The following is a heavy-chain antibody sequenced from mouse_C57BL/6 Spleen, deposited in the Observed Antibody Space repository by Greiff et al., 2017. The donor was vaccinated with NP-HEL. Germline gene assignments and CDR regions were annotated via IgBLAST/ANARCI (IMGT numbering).Heavy chain of an antibody. CDR2: IHPNSGST. CDR3: ARSGYYGSSRYWYFDV. J-gene: IGHJ1*03. V-gene: IGHV1-64*01. D-gene: IGHD1-1*01. Sequence: QVQLQQPGAELVKPGASVKLSCKASGYTFTSYWMHWVKQRPGQGLEWIGMIHPNSGSTNYNEKFKSKATLTVDKSSSTASMQLSSLTSEDAAVYYCARSGYYGSSRYWYFDVWGTGTTVTVSS. CDR1: GYTFTSYW.